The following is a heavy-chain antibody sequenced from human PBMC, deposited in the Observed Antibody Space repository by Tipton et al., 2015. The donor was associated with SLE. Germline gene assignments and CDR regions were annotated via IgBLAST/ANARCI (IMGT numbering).Heavy chain of an antibody. CDR3: VREIDGRGYDFWSGYKGAWFDP. CDR2: MNPKSGNT. Sequence: QLVQSGAEVKKPGSSVKVSCKASGYTFSSYDINWVRQAPGQGLVWMGWMNPKSGNTGYGQKFQDRVTMTRDTSITTAYMELKNLRSEDTAVYYCVREIDGRGYDFWSGYKGAWFDPWGQGTLVTVSS. J-gene: IGHJ5*02. V-gene: IGHV1-8*01. CDR1: GYTFSSYD. D-gene: IGHD3-3*01.